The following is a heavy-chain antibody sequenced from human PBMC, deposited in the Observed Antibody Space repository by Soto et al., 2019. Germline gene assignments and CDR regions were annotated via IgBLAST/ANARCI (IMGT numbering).Heavy chain of an antibody. CDR2: IIPIFGTP. CDR3: ARDREEAFLLLNYYAMDV. D-gene: IGHD3-10*01. J-gene: IGHJ6*02. Sequence: QVQLVQSGAEVKKPGSSVKVSCKASGGTFSSYAISWVRQAPGQGLEWMGGIIPIFGTPNYAQKFQGRVTITADESTSTAYMELSSLRSEDTAVYYCARDREEAFLLLNYYAMDVWGQGTTVTVSS. CDR1: GGTFSSYA. V-gene: IGHV1-69*12.